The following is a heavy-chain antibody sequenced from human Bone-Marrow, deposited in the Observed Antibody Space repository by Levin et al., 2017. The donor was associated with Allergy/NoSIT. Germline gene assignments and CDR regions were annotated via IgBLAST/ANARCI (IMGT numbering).Heavy chain of an antibody. CDR3: ARLVTYYYDRSGLSGHYHYGLDV. V-gene: IGHV4-34*01. CDR2: VTHSGTF. J-gene: IGHJ6*02. Sequence: SETLSLTCAVYGASFSGHYWTWIRQAPGKGLEWIGEVTHSGTFNNNPSLKSRVTISADTSKNQVSLRLRSVTAADTAVYYCARLVTYYYDRSGLSGHYHYGLDVWGHGTTVTISS. D-gene: IGHD3-22*01. CDR1: GASFSGHY.